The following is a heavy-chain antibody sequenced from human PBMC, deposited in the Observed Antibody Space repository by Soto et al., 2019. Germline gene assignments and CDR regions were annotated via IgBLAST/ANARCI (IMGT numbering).Heavy chain of an antibody. CDR1: GFTFSGYA. CDR2: TGGNGVAT. CDR3: AKDSPFSGTGRLAFDY. D-gene: IGHD3-10*01. J-gene: IGHJ4*02. V-gene: IGHV3-23*01. Sequence: GGSLRLACAASGFTFSGYAMTWVRQAPGKGFEWVSSTGGNGVATYYADSVTGRFTISRDNSKNTLYLQMDSLRAEDTAVYYCAKDSPFSGTGRLAFDYWGQGTLVTVSS.